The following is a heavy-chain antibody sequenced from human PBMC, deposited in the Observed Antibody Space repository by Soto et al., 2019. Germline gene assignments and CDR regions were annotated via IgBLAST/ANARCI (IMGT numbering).Heavy chain of an antibody. Sequence: ESGGGVVQPGRSLRLSCAASGFTFSSYAMHWVRQAPGKGLEWVAVISYDGSNKYYADSVKGRFTISRDNSKNTLYLQMNSLRAEDTAVYYCARRCPLGGATPCYFDYWGQGTLVTVSS. D-gene: IGHD1-26*01. V-gene: IGHV3-30-3*01. CDR1: GFTFSSYA. CDR3: ARRCPLGGATPCYFDY. CDR2: ISYDGSNK. J-gene: IGHJ4*02.